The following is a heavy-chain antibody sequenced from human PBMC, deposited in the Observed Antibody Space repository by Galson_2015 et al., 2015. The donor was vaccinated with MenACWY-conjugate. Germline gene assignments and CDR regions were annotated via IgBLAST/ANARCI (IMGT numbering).Heavy chain of an antibody. Sequence: PALVKPTQPLTLTCSFSGFSLSTGGLCVSWIRQPPGKALEWLALIDWEDDKYYSTFLKTRLTISKDTSKNQVVLTMTNMDPMDTATYYCARTTNGNYFYYYYMDVWGKGTTVPVSS. J-gene: IGHJ6*03. CDR2: IDWEDDK. V-gene: IGHV2-70*01. CDR3: ARTTNGNYFYYYYMDV. D-gene: IGHD4-23*01. CDR1: GFSLSTGGLC.